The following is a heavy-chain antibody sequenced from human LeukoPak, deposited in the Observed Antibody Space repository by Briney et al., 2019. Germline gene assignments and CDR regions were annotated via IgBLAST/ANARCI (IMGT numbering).Heavy chain of an antibody. D-gene: IGHD3-3*01. CDR3: ARDRFRAYYDFWSGYRYFDY. J-gene: IGHJ4*02. V-gene: IGHV4-34*01. CDR2: INHSGST. CDR1: GGSFSGYY. Sequence: SETLSHTCAVYGGSFSGYYWSWIRQPPGKGLEWIGEINHSGSTNYNPSPKSRVTISVDKSKNQFSLKLSSVTAADTAVYYCARDRFRAYYDFWSGYRYFDYWGQGTLVTVSS.